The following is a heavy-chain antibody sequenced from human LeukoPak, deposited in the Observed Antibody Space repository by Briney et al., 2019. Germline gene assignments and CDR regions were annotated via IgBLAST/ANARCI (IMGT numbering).Heavy chain of an antibody. CDR2: INPSGGST. Sequence: ASVKVSCKASGYTFTSYYMHWVRQAPGQGLEWMGFINPSGGSTSYAQKFQGRVTMTRDTSISTAYMELSRLRSDDTAVYYCARAYDFWSGYLTGNYYYMDVWGKGTTVTVSS. CDR1: GYTFTSYY. D-gene: IGHD3-3*01. J-gene: IGHJ6*03. V-gene: IGHV1-46*01. CDR3: ARAYDFWSGYLTGNYYYMDV.